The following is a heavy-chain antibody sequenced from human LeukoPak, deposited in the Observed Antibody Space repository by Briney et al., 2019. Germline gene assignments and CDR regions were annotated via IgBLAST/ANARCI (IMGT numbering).Heavy chain of an antibody. D-gene: IGHD1-14*01. CDR1: GFTFSSYG. Sequence: GRSLRLSCAASGFTFSSYGMHWVRQAPGKGLEWVAVISYDGSNKYYADSVKGRFTISRDNSKNTLYLHMNSLRAEDTAVYYCASPVFFDIWGQGTMVTVSS. V-gene: IGHV3-30*03. CDR2: ISYDGSNK. J-gene: IGHJ3*02. CDR3: ASPVFFDI.